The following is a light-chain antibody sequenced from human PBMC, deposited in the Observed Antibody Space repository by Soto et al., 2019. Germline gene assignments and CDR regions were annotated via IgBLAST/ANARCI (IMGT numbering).Light chain of an antibody. CDR1: QTVSSS. J-gene: IGKJ5*01. CDR2: DAS. V-gene: IGKV3-11*01. Sequence: EIVLTQSPATLSLSPGGRATLSCRASQTVSSSLAWYQQKPGQAPRLLIYDASNRATGIPARFSGSGSGTDFTLTISRLEPEDFAVYYCQQSSRSPVTFGQGTRLEIK. CDR3: QQSSRSPVT.